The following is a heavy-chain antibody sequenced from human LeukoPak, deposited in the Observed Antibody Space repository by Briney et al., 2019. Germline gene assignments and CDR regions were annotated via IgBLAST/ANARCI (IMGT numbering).Heavy chain of an antibody. V-gene: IGHV4-59*05. D-gene: IGHD1-14*01. CDR1: GGSISSYY. CDR3: ARVPLTHYCYMDV. J-gene: IGHJ6*03. Sequence: PSETLSLTCTVSGGSISSYYWSWIRQPPGKGLEWIGSIYYSGSTYYNPSLKSRVTISVDTSKNQFSLKLSSVTAADTAVYYRARVPLTHYCYMDVWGKGTTVTVSS. CDR2: IYYSGST.